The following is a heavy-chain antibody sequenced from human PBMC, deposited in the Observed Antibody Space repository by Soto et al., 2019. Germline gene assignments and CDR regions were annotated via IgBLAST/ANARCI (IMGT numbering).Heavy chain of an antibody. D-gene: IGHD2-2*01. CDR2: IIPIPGTA. V-gene: IGHV1-69*13. J-gene: IGHJ6*02. Sequence: SVKVSCKASGGTFSSYAISWVRQAPGKGLEWMGGIIPIPGTANYAQKFQGRVTITADESTSTAYMELSSLRSEDTAVYYCARSQGSSTSLEIYYYYYYGMDVWGQGTTVTVS. CDR3: ARSQGSSTSLEIYYYYYYGMDV. CDR1: GGTFSSYA.